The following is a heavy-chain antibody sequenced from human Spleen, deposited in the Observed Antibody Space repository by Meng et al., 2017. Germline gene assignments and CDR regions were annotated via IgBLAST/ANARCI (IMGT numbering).Heavy chain of an antibody. J-gene: IGHJ4*02. Sequence: SETLSLTCTVSGGSISSSSYYWGWIRQPPGKGLEWIGYIYYSGSTYYNPSLKSLVTISVDTSKNQFSLKLSSVTAADTAVYYCARDRYSGYQHYFDYWGQGTLVTVSS. CDR1: GGSISSSSYY. CDR2: IYYSGST. V-gene: IGHV4-31*01. D-gene: IGHD5-12*01. CDR3: ARDRYSGYQHYFDY.